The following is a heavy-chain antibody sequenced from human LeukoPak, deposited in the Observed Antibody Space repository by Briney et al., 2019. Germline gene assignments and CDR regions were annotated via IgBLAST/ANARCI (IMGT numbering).Heavy chain of an antibody. V-gene: IGHV4-39*01. CDR2: IYYSGST. CDR1: GGSISSSSYY. CDR3: ASTSPGIVVVPAAIDY. Sequence: NTSETLSLTCTVSGGSISSSSYYWGWIRQPPGKGLEWIGCIYYSGSTYYNPSLKSRVTISVDTSKNQFSLKLSSVTAADTAVYYCASTSPGIVVVPAAIDYWGQGTLVTVSS. J-gene: IGHJ4*02. D-gene: IGHD2-2*02.